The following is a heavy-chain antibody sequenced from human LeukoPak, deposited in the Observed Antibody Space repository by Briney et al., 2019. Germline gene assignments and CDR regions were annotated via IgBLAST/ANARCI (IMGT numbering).Heavy chain of an antibody. CDR2: VHYSGST. Sequence: SSETLSLTCTVSGGSIIGYYWNWVRHRPGRGLEWIGYVHYSGSTKYNSSLNNRVIISIDTSKNQFSLRLTSVTDADTAVYYCARVDVARYCSGGSCYSEGERNWFDPWGQGTLVTVSS. V-gene: IGHV4-59*12. J-gene: IGHJ5*02. D-gene: IGHD2-15*01. CDR1: GGSIIGYY. CDR3: ARVDVARYCSGGSCYSEGERNWFDP.